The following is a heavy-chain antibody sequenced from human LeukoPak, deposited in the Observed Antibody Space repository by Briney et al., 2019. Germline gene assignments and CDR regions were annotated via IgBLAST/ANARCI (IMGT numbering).Heavy chain of an antibody. Sequence: PGGSLRLSCAASGFTFSSYVMHWVRQAPGKGLEWVAIISYDGSNEYYADSVKGRFTISRDNSKNTLYLQMNSLRAEDTAVYYCAILIAVAGKGVDYWGQGTLVTVSS. CDR1: GFTFSSYV. CDR2: ISYDGSNE. V-gene: IGHV3-30*04. D-gene: IGHD6-19*01. CDR3: AILIAVAGKGVDY. J-gene: IGHJ4*02.